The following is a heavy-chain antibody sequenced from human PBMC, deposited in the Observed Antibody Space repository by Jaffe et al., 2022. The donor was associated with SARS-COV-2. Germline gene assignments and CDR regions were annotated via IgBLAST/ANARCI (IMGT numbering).Heavy chain of an antibody. V-gene: IGHV3-7*01. Sequence: EVQLAESGGGLVQPGGSLRLSCAGSGFRVSASWMSWVRQAPAKGPEWVATVTGDGREKYYAASVKGRFTISKDSGKNSLYLEMSSLGVEDSAVYYCARDERWGQGTVVTVSS. CDR2: VTGDGREK. CDR3: ARDER. J-gene: IGHJ3*01. CDR1: GFRVSASW.